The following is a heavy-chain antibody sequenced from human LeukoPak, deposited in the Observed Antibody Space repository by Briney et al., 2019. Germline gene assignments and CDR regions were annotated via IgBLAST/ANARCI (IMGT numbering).Heavy chain of an antibody. CDR3: VPSSIARLGGLSSFDY. V-gene: IGHV3-13*04. D-gene: IGHD3-16*02. J-gene: IGHJ4*02. CDR2: IGTTGDT. Sequence: GGSLRLSCAASGFTFSRYDMHWVRQVTGKGLEWVSVIGTTGDTYYPGSVKGRFTIARENAKNSLYLQMNTLRAGDTAVYYCVPSSIARLGGLSSFDYWGQGTLVTVSS. CDR1: GFTFSRYD.